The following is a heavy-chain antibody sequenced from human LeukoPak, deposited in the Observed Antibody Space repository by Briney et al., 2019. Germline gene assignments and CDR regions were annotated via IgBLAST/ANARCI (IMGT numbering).Heavy chain of an antibody. J-gene: IGHJ4*02. Sequence: SETLSLTCTVSGGSISSYYWSWIRQPPGKGLEWIGYIYYSGNTNYNPSLKSRVTISVDTSKNQFSLKLRSVTAADTAVYYCARGHAMIPLYYLDYRGQGTLVTVSS. CDR3: ARGHAMIPLYYLDY. D-gene: IGHD3-22*01. CDR1: GGSISSYY. V-gene: IGHV4-59*12. CDR2: IYYSGNT.